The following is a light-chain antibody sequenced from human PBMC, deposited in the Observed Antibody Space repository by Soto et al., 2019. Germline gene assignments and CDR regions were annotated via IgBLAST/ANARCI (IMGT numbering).Light chain of an antibody. Sequence: NFMLTQSPSVSESPGMTVIISCTRSSGSIGSNPVQWYQHRPGSAPSPVMYEYRKRPSGVPDRFSGSIDSSSNSASLTISGLKAEDEADYYCQSYEDSLQRVFGGGTKVTVL. CDR3: QSYEDSLQRV. CDR2: EYR. V-gene: IGLV6-57*03. J-gene: IGLJ3*02. CDR1: SGSIGSNP.